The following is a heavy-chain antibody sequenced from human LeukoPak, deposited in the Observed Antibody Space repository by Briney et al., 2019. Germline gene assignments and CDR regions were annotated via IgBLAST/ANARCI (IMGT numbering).Heavy chain of an antibody. CDR2: ISSSSSTI. J-gene: IGHJ3*02. Sequence: PGGSLRLSCAASGFTFSSYSMNWVRQAPGKGLEWVSYISSSSSTIYYADSVKGRFTISRDNAKNSLYLQMNSLGAEDTAVYYCARDPDVLLWFGDVGAFDIWGQGTMVTVSS. CDR3: ARDPDVLLWFGDVGAFDI. CDR1: GFTFSSYS. D-gene: IGHD3-10*01. V-gene: IGHV3-48*01.